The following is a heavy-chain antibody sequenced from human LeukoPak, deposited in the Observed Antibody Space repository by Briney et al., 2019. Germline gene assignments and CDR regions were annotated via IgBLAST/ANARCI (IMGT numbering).Heavy chain of an antibody. J-gene: IGHJ4*02. CDR3: ARVWFGELNYFDY. Sequence: GASVKVSCKASGYTFTGYYMHWVRQAPGQGLEWMGWINPNSGGTNYAQKFQGRVTMTRDTSIGTAYMELSRLRSDDTAVYYCARVWFGELNYFDYWGQGTLVTVSS. D-gene: IGHD3-10*01. CDR2: INPNSGGT. V-gene: IGHV1-2*02. CDR1: GYTFTGYY.